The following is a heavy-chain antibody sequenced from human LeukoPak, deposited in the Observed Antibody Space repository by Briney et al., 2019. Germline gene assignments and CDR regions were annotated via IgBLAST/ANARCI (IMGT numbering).Heavy chain of an antibody. CDR3: AKLEAYCGGDCYYFDY. V-gene: IGHV3-23*01. J-gene: IGHJ4*02. Sequence: PGGSLRLSCAASGFTFSSYAMSWVRQAPGKGLEWVSAISGSGGSTYYADSVKGRFTISRDNSKNTLYLQMNSLRAEDTAVYYCAKLEAYCGGDCYYFDYWGQGTLVTVSS. CDR1: GFTFSSYA. D-gene: IGHD2-21*02. CDR2: ISGSGGST.